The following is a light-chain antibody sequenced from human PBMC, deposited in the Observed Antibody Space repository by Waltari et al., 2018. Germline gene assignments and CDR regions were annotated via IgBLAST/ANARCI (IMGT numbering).Light chain of an antibody. V-gene: IGKV3-20*01. CDR1: QSISRY. J-gene: IGKJ1*01. Sequence: IMLTQSPGTLSLSPGERATLSCRASQSISRYLAWYQQKPGQAPRLLSYGASTRATGIPDRLSGSGSGTDFSLTISGLEPEDSAVYYCQHHFRLPATFGQGTKVEIK. CDR3: QHHFRLPAT. CDR2: GAS.